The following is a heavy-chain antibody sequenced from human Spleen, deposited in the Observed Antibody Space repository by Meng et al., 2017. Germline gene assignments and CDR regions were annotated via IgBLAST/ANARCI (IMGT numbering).Heavy chain of an antibody. D-gene: IGHD3-22*01. CDR3: ARDIGPISPYYYDSSGYYPYYYYYGMDV. CDR2: ISSSGSTI. Sequence: GESLKISCAASGFTFSSYEMNWVRQAPGKGLEWVSYISSSGSTIYYADSVKGRFTISRDNAKNSLYLQMNSLRAEDTAVYYCARDIGPISPYYYDSSGYYPYYYYYGMDVWGQGTTVTVSS. CDR1: GFTFSSYE. J-gene: IGHJ6*02. V-gene: IGHV3-48*03.